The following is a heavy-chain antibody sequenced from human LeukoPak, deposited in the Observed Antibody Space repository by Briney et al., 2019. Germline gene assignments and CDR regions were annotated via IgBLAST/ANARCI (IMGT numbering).Heavy chain of an antibody. V-gene: IGHV3-21*01. J-gene: IGHJ4*02. CDR3: ARDPFQEWELKTLDY. D-gene: IGHD1-26*01. Sequence: GGSLRLSCTASGFTFRTYSMNWVRQAPGKGLEWVSSINSRGSDEYYADSVKGRFTISRDNAKNSLYLQMNSLRADDTAVYYCARDPFQEWELKTLDYWGQGTLVTVSS. CDR1: GFTFRTYS. CDR2: INSRGSDE.